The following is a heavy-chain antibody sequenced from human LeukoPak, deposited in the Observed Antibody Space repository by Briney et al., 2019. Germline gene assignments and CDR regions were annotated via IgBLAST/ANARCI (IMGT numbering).Heavy chain of an antibody. J-gene: IGHJ4*02. D-gene: IGHD2-21*02. CDR3: VGEVTNTGDY. CDR2: TYYRFKWYN. Sequence: PSQTLSLTCAISGDSPSSSSATWNWIRQSPSRGLEWLGRTYYRFKWYNDYAESVKSRITINPDTSKNQFSLQLNSVTPEDTAVYYCVGEVTNTGDYWGQGTLVTVSS. V-gene: IGHV6-1*01. CDR1: GDSPSSSSAT.